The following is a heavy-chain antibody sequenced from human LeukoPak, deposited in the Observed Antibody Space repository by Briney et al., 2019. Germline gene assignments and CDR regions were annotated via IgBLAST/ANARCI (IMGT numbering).Heavy chain of an antibody. CDR3: ARDQDIVVVPAAYAGLDY. V-gene: IGHV3-48*03. D-gene: IGHD2-2*01. J-gene: IGHJ4*02. CDR1: GFTFRNYE. Sequence: GGSLRLSCAASGFTFRNYEMHWVRKAPGKGLKWVSYISSSGSDIYYADSVKGRLTISRDNAKNSLYLHMNSLRAEDTAVYYCARDQDIVVVPAAYAGLDYWGQGTLVTVSS. CDR2: ISSSGSDI.